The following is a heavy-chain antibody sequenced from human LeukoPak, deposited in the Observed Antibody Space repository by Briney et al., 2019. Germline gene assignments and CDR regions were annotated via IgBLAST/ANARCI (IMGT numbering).Heavy chain of an antibody. CDR1: GFTLSRYW. CDR3: ARSGLRYFDCPDY. V-gene: IGHV3-7*05. CDR2: IKQDGSEK. D-gene: IGHD3-9*01. Sequence: PGGSLRLSCAASGFTLSRYWMSWVRQAPGKGLEWVATIKQDGSEKYYVDSVKGRFTISRDNAKNSLSLQMNSLRAEDTAVYYCARSGLRYFDCPDYWGQGALVTVSS. J-gene: IGHJ4*02.